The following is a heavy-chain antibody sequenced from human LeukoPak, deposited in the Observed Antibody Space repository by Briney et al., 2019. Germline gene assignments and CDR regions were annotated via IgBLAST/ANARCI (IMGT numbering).Heavy chain of an antibody. CDR3: AREEFRNFDY. CDR1: GFTFRSYW. Sequence: GGSLRLSCAASGFTFRSYWMTWVRQAPGKGLEWVANINQGGSAQYYMESVKGRFTISRDDAKNSFYLQMNSLRAEDTAVYYCAREEFRNFDYWGQGTLVTVSS. CDR2: INQGGSAQ. V-gene: IGHV3-7*01. J-gene: IGHJ4*02.